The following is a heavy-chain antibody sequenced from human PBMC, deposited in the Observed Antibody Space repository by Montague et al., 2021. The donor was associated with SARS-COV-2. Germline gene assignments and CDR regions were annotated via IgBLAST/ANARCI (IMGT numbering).Heavy chain of an antibody. V-gene: IGHV4-34*04. D-gene: IGHD3-10*01. CDR1: GGSFSGHY. CDR2: INHSGST. J-gene: IGHJ6*02. CDR3: ASGLPITRVYDYYGMDV. Sequence: SETLSLTCAVYGGSFSGHYWSWIRHPPGKGLEWIWEINHSGSTTXNPSLKSRGPISVDTSKNQFSLKLSSVTAADTAVYYCASGLPITRVYDYYGMDVWGQGTTVTVSS.